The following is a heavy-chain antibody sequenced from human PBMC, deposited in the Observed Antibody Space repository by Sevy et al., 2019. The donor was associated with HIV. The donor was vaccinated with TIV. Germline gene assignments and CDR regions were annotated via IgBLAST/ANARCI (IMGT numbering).Heavy chain of an antibody. CDR1: GFTFDDYA. CDR2: ISWNSGSI. V-gene: IGHV3-9*01. D-gene: IGHD3-3*01. Sequence: GGSLRLSCAASGFTFDDYAMHWVRQAPGKGLEWVSGISWNSGSIGYTDSVKGRFTISRDNAKNSLYLQMNSLRAEDTALYYCARYDLWSGTGAFDIWGQGTMVTVSS. CDR3: ARYDLWSGTGAFDI. J-gene: IGHJ3*02.